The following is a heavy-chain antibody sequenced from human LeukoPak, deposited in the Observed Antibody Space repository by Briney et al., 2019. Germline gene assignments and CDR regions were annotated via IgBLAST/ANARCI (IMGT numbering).Heavy chain of an antibody. CDR3: ARLIMVRGASDYYYYYMDV. J-gene: IGHJ6*03. CDR1: GYSFTSYW. D-gene: IGHD3-10*01. Sequence: GESLKISCKGSGYSFTSYWIGWVRQLPGKGLEWMGIIYPGDSDTRYSPSFQGQVTISADKSISTAYPQWSSLKASDTAMYYCARLIMVRGASDYYYYYMDVWGKGTTVTVSS. V-gene: IGHV5-51*01. CDR2: IYPGDSDT.